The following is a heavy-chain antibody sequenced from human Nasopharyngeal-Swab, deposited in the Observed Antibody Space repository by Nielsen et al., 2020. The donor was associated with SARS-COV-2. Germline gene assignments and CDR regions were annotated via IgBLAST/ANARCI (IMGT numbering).Heavy chain of an antibody. J-gene: IGHJ4*02. Sequence: GGPLRLSCAASGFTFSSYAMSWVRQAPGKGLERDSAIRGSGGSTYYADSAKGRLTISRDNSKNTLYLQMNSLSAEDTAVYYCAKDRYSWVAAAAPGVYFDYWGQGTLVTVSS. D-gene: IGHD6-13*01. CDR3: AKDRYSWVAAAAPGVYFDY. CDR1: GFTFSSYA. CDR2: IRGSGGST. V-gene: IGHV3-23*01.